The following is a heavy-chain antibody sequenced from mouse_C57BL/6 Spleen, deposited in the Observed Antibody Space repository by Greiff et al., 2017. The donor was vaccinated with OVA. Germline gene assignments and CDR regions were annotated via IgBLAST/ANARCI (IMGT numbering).Heavy chain of an antibody. CDR2: IHPSDSDT. J-gene: IGHJ3*01. CDR1: GYTFTSYW. D-gene: IGHD2-5*01. V-gene: IGHV1-74*01. CDR3: AMSNYEAY. Sequence: QVHVKQPGAELVKPGASVKVSCKASGYTFTSYWMHWVKQRPGQGLEWIGRIHPSDSDTNYNQKFKGKATLTVDKSSSTAYMQLSSLTSEDSAVYYCAMSNYEAYWGQGTLVTVSA.